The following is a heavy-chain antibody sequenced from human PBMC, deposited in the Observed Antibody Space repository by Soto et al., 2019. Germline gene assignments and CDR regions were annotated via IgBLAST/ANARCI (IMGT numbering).Heavy chain of an antibody. CDR3: ARALYCSGGSCYFDY. Sequence: QVQLVQSGAEVVKPGASVRVSCKTSGHTFTSYGFTWVRQAPGQGLEWMGWISAYNGNTNYAQKFQGRVTMPTDTSTSTAYMELRSLRSDDRAVYYCARALYCSGGSCYFDYWGQGTLVTVSS. J-gene: IGHJ4*02. D-gene: IGHD2-15*01. CDR2: ISAYNGNT. V-gene: IGHV1-18*01. CDR1: GHTFTSYG.